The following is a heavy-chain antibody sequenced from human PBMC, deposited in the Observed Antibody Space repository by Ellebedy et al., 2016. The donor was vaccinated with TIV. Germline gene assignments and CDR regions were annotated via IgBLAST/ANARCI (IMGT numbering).Heavy chain of an antibody. Sequence: AASVKVSCKASGYTFTSYGISWVRQAPGQGLEWMGWISAYSGNTNYAQKLQGRVTITTDTSTNTAYMELRRLRSNDTGVYYCARVMVGYSGYGANIYYFDYWGQGTLVTVSS. D-gene: IGHD5-12*01. CDR3: ARVMVGYSGYGANIYYFDY. J-gene: IGHJ4*02. CDR1: GYTFTSYG. CDR2: ISAYSGNT. V-gene: IGHV1-18*01.